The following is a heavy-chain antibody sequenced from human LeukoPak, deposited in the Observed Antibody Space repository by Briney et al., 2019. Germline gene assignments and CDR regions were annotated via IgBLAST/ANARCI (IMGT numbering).Heavy chain of an antibody. CDR3: AKEGEGHITMVALLTRDLDY. CDR1: GFTLSNYA. CDR2: ISGSGRNT. Sequence: GGSLRLSCAASGFTLSNYAMSWVRQAPGKGLEWVSTISGSGRNTYYADSVKGRFTISRDNSKNTLYLQTNSLKAEDTAVYYCAKEGEGHITMVALLTRDLDYWGQGTLVTVSS. V-gene: IGHV3-23*01. D-gene: IGHD3-10*01. J-gene: IGHJ4*02.